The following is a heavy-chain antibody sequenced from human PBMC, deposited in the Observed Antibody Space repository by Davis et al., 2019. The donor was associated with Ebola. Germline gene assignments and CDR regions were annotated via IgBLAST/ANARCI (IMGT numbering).Heavy chain of an antibody. CDR3: AKDSSSNSHYYYGMDV. J-gene: IGHJ6*02. D-gene: IGHD6-13*01. CDR1: GFTFDDYA. V-gene: IGHV3-9*01. Sequence: SLKISCAASGFTFDDYAMHWVRQAPGKGLEWVSGISWNSGSIGYADSVKGRFTISRDNAKNSLYLQMNSLRAEDTALYYCAKDSSSNSHYYYGMDVWGQGTTVTVSS. CDR2: ISWNSGSI.